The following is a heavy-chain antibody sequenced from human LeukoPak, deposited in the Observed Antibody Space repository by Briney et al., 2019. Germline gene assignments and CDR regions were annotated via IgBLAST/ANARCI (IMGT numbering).Heavy chain of an antibody. Sequence: SETLSLTCTVSGGSISSYYWSWIRQPPGKGLEWIGYIYYGGSTYYSPSLKSRATISLDTSKNQFSLHLSSVTAADTAVYYCARQLAGLAPPGFIDSWGQGTLVTVSS. CDR1: GGSISSYY. CDR2: IYYGGST. D-gene: IGHD3-3*02. CDR3: ARQLAGLAPPGFIDS. J-gene: IGHJ4*02. V-gene: IGHV4-59*08.